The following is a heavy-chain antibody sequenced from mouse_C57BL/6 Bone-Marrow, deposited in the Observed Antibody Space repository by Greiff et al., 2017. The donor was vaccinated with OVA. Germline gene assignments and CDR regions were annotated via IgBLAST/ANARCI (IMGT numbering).Heavy chain of an antibody. CDR1: GYTFTSYG. CDR2: IYPRSGNT. J-gene: IGHJ4*01. Sequence: QVQLKQSGAELARPGASVKLSCKASGYTFTSYGISWVKQRTGQGLEWIGEIYPRSGNTYYNEKFKGKATLTADKSSSTAYMELRSLTSEDSAVYFCAPSSTVVEGDYAMDYWGQGTSVTVSS. V-gene: IGHV1-81*01. D-gene: IGHD1-1*01. CDR3: APSSTVVEGDYAMDY.